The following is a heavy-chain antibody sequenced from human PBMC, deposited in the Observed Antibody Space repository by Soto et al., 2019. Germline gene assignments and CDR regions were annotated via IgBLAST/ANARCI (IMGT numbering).Heavy chain of an antibody. CDR2: ISGSGGST. V-gene: IGHV3-23*01. Sequence: GGSLRLSCAASGFTFSSYAMSWVRQAPGKGLEWVSAISGSGGSTYYADSVKGRFTISRDNSKNTLYLQMNSLRAEDTAVYYCAKDWSYWPHVRGAPVLYAFDIWGQGTMVTVSS. CDR3: AKDWSYWPHVRGAPVLYAFDI. CDR1: GFTFSSYA. D-gene: IGHD1-26*01. J-gene: IGHJ3*02.